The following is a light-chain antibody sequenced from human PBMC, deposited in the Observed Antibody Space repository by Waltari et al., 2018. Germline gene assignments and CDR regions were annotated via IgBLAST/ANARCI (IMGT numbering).Light chain of an antibody. V-gene: IGKV4-1*01. CDR2: WAS. CDR1: QSVLYSSNNKDY. CDR3: QQYHSAPT. J-gene: IGKJ4*02. Sequence: DIVMTQSPDSLAVSLGERATINCKSSQSVLYSSNNKDYLAWYQHKVGQPPKLLIYWASTRESVVPDRFSGSGSVTDFTLTISTLQAEDVAVYYCQQYHSAPTFG.